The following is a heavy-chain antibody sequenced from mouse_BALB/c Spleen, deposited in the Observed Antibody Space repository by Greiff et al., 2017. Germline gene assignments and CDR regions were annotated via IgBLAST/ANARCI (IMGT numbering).Heavy chain of an antibody. V-gene: IGHV1-80*01. CDR1: GYAFSSYW. J-gene: IGHJ2*01. Sequence: VQVVESGAELVRPGSSVKISCKASGYAFSSYWMNWVKQRPGQGLEWIGQIYPGDGDTNYNGKFKGKATLTADKSSSTAYMQLSSLTSEDSAVYFCARRNYFDYWGQGTTLTVSS. CDR2: IYPGDGDT. CDR3: ARRNYFDY.